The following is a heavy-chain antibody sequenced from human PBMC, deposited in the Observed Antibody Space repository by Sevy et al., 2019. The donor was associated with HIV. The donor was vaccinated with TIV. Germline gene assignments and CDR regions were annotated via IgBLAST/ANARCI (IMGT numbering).Heavy chain of an antibody. CDR2: IIPILGTV. Sequence: ASVKVSCKASGGTFSSYGISWVRQAPGQGLEWMGGIIPILGTVNYAQKFQGRVTITADESTKTAYMELSSLRSEDTAVYYRARGGSNGWYYFDYWGHETLVTVSS. J-gene: IGHJ4*01. CDR3: ARGGSNGWYYFDY. V-gene: IGHV1-69*13. D-gene: IGHD6-19*01. CDR1: GGTFSSYG.